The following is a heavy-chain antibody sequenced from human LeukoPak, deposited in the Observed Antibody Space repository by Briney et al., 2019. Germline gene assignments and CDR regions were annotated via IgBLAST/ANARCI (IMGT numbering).Heavy chain of an antibody. CDR1: GITFSSYA. D-gene: IGHD3-22*01. CDR2: ISGSGGSA. CDR3: AKVDYYDGSGYYYDAFDI. J-gene: IGHJ3*02. V-gene: IGHV3-23*01. Sequence: PGGSLRLSCAASGITFSSYAMSWVRQAPGKGLEWASSISGSGGSAYYADSVEGRFTISRDNSKNTLYLQVNSLRAEDTAVYYCAKVDYYDGSGYYYDAFDIWGQGAMVTVSS.